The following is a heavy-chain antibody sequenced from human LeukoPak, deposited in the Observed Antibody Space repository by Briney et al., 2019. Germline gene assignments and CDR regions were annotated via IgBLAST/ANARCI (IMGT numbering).Heavy chain of an antibody. CDR3: ARGRGWGTFDI. D-gene: IGHD3-10*01. Sequence: GGSLRLSCAASGFTFSSYDMHWVRQGTGKGLEWVSAIGTAGDTYYPGSVKGRSTTSRENAKNSLYLQMNSLRVGDTAVYYCARGRGWGTFDIWGQGTMVTVSS. J-gene: IGHJ3*02. CDR1: GFTFSSYD. CDR2: IGTAGDT. V-gene: IGHV3-13*04.